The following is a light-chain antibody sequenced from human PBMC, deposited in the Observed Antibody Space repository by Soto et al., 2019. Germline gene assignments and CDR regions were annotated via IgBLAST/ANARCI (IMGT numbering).Light chain of an antibody. V-gene: IGKV3-11*01. CDR3: QERSGWPRGT. CDR1: QSVSSF. CDR2: DAS. Sequence: EIVLTQSPATLSLSPGERATLSCRASQSVSSFLAWYQQKPGQAPRLLIYDASNKATGIPARFSGSGSGTDFTLTINSLEPEDFAVYYCQERSGWPRGTFGGGTKVEIK. J-gene: IGKJ4*01.